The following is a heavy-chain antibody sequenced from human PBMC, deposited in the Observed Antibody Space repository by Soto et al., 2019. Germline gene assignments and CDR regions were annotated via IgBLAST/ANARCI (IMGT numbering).Heavy chain of an antibody. V-gene: IGHV4-61*01. CDR1: GGSVRSGRYY. D-gene: IGHD6-19*01. CDR3: SRVPLPSVAVAYVYYLDY. CDR2: VFYSGST. Sequence: SETLSLTCTVSGGSVRSGRYYWSWIRQPPGKGLEWIGYVFYSGSTRYNPSLNSRVTISVDTSKNQFSLKLTSVTAADTAMYYCSRVPLPSVAVAYVYYLDYWAQGTLLTVSS. J-gene: IGHJ4*02.